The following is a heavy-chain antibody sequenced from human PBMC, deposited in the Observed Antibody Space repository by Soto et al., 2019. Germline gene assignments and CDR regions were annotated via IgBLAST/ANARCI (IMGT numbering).Heavy chain of an antibody. CDR3: ARIWQQLVQGGTGWFDP. CDR1: GGSISSNNW. V-gene: IGHV4-4*02. Sequence: QVQLQESGPGLVMPSGTLSLTCAVSGGSISSNNWWSWVRQPPGKGLEWIGEIYHTGSTNYNPSLKSRATISLDKAKNQFSLKRTSVTAADTAVYYCARIWQQLVQGGTGWFDPWGQGTLVTVSS. D-gene: IGHD6-13*01. CDR2: IYHTGST. J-gene: IGHJ5*02.